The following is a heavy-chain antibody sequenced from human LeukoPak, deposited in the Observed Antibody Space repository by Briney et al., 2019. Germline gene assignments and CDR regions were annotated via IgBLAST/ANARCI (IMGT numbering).Heavy chain of an antibody. V-gene: IGHV3-73*01. CDR2: VRSKANSYAT. CDR1: GFSFSGSA. Sequence: SGGSLRLSCAASGFSFSGSAMHWVRQASGKGLEWVGRVRSKANSYATAYVASVKGRFTISRDDSKNTAYLQMNSLKTEDTAVYYCTRENFDYWGQGTLVTVSS. CDR3: TRENFDY. J-gene: IGHJ4*02.